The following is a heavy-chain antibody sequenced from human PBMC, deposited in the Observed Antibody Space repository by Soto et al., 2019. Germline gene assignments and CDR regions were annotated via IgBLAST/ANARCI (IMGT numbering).Heavy chain of an antibody. Sequence: PSETLSLTCTVSGASITGHFWSWVRQYPGRRLEWIGYINYSGSTNYNPSVKSRINMSVDTSENKFSLKLTAVSAADTAVYYCARGVGRFSSNFDSWGQGTLVTVS. D-gene: IGHD6-6*01. V-gene: IGHV4-59*11. CDR3: ARGVGRFSSNFDS. CDR1: GASITGHF. J-gene: IGHJ4*02. CDR2: INYSGST.